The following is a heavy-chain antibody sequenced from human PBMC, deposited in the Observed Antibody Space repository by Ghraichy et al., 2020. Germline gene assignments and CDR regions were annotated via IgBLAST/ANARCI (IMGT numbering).Heavy chain of an antibody. J-gene: IGHJ3*02. CDR2: ISSGSGSTI. CDR3: VKGGYCSGGTCYYLNAFDI. CDR1: GFTFSNFE. D-gene: IGHD2-15*01. Sequence: GGSLRLSCAASGFTFSNFEMNWVRQAPGKGLEWVSYISSGSGSTIYHADSVKGRFTISRDNAKNSLYLQMNSLRAEDTGFYYCVKGGYCSGGTCYYLNAFDIWGLGTIVTVSS. V-gene: IGHV3-48*03.